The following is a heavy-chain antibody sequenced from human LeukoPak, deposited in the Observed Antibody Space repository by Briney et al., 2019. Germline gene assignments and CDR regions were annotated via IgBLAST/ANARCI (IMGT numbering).Heavy chain of an antibody. V-gene: IGHV4-34*01. CDR3: ARGRRNYYDSSGYYNGAFDI. CDR2: INHSGST. J-gene: IGHJ3*02. Sequence: SETLSLTCAVYGGSFSVYYWSWIRQPPGKGLEWIGEINHSGSTNYNPSLKSRVTISVDTSKNQFSLKLSSVTAADTAVYYCARGRRNYYDSSGYYNGAFDIWGQGTMVTVSS. D-gene: IGHD3-22*01. CDR1: GGSFSVYY.